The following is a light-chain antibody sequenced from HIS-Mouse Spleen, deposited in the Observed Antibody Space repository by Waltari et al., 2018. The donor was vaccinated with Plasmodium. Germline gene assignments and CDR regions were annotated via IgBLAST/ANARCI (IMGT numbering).Light chain of an antibody. CDR1: QGISNY. CDR2: AAS. J-gene: IGKJ1*01. Sequence: IQMTQSPSSLSASVGDRVPLPCRASQGISNYLAWYQQKPGKVPKLLIYAASTLQSGVPSRFSGSGSGTDFTLTISSLQPEDVATYYCQKYNSAPWTFGQGTKVEIK. CDR3: QKYNSAPWT. V-gene: IGKV1-27*01.